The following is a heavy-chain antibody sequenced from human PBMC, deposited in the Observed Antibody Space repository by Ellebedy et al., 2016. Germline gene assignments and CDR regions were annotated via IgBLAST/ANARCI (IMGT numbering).Heavy chain of an antibody. V-gene: IGHV3-23*01. D-gene: IGHD6-13*01. CDR3: AKGPVPVLAASGLNQY. Sequence: GGSLRLSXAPSGFSFRSYAMNWVRQAPGKGLEWVSSISGSGTNRDYADSVKGRFIISRDNSNNMMFLQMNSLRAEDTAVYYCAKGPVPVLAASGLNQYWGQGTLVTVSS. CDR2: ISGSGTNR. J-gene: IGHJ1*01. CDR1: GFSFRSYA.